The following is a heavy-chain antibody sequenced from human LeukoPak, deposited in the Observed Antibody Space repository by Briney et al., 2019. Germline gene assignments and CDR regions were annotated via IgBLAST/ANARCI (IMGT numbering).Heavy chain of an antibody. D-gene: IGHD6-13*01. V-gene: IGHV1-2*04. CDR1: GYTFPGYY. CDR3: ARVGGPAVHDAFDI. J-gene: IGHJ3*02. CDR2: INPNSGGT. Sequence: ASVKVSCKASGYTFPGYYMHWVRQPPGQRLEWMGWINPNSGGTNYAQKFQGWVTMTRDTSISTAYMELSRLRSDDTAVYYCARVGGPAVHDAFDIWGQGTMVTVSS.